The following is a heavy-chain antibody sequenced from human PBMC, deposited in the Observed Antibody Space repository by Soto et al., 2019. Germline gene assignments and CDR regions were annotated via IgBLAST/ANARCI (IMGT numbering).Heavy chain of an antibody. D-gene: IGHD3-3*01. CDR1: GGSISSSNW. CDR2: IYHSGST. CDR3: ARVLKYYDFCSVPVGAATNDAFDI. J-gene: IGHJ3*02. V-gene: IGHV4-4*02. Sequence: PSETLSLTCAVSGGSISSSNWWSWVRQPPGKGLEWIGEIYHSGSTNYNPSLKSRVTISVDKSKNQFSLKLSSVTAADTAVYYCARVLKYYDFCSVPVGAATNDAFDIWGQGTMVTVS.